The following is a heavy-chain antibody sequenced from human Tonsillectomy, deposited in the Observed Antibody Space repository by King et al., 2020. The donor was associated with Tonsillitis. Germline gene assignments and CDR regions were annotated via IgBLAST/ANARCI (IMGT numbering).Heavy chain of an antibody. CDR3: AKDRVGGWDYYFDY. J-gene: IGHJ4*02. Sequence: VQLVESGGGLVQPGGSLRLSCAASGFTFSSYAMSWVRQAPGKGLEWVSHISGGGGITYYADSVKGRFTISRDNSKNTLCLQMNSLRAEDTAVYYCAKDRVGGWDYYFDYWGQGTLVTVSS. CDR1: GFTFSSYA. D-gene: IGHD6-19*01. CDR2: ISGGGGIT. V-gene: IGHV3-23*04.